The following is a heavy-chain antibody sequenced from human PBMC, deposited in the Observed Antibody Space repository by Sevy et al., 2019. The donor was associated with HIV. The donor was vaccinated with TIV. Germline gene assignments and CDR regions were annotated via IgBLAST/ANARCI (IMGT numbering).Heavy chain of an antibody. CDR2: IYYSGFT. Sequence: SETVSLTCTVSGDSISNYYWSWIRQPPGKGLEWIGYIYYSGFTNYNPSLKSRVTISVDTSKNQFSLKLSSVTAADTAVYYCARGIVAYYFDYWGQGTLVTVSS. D-gene: IGHD5-12*01. CDR3: ARGIVAYYFDY. V-gene: IGHV4-59*01. CDR1: GDSISNYY. J-gene: IGHJ4*02.